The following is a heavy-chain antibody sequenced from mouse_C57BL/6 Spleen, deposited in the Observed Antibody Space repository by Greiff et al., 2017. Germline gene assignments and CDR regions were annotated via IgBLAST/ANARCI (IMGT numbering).Heavy chain of an antibody. CDR2: INPYNGGT. J-gene: IGHJ4*01. V-gene: IGHV1-19*01. CDR1: GYTFTDYY. CDR3: ARASSSGYEALDY. D-gene: IGHD3-2*02. Sequence: EVQLQQSGPVLVKPGASVKMSCKASGYTFTDYYMNWVKQSHGKSLEWIGAINPYNGGTSYNQKFKGKATLTVDKSSSTAYMELNSLTSEDSAVYYCARASSSGYEALDYWGQGTSVTVSA.